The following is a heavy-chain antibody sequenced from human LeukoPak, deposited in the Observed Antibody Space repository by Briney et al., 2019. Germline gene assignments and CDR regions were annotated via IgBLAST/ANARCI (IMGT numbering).Heavy chain of an antibody. CDR1: GYTFTGYY. J-gene: IGHJ5*01. V-gene: IGHV1-2*02. D-gene: IGHD2-15*01. CDR3: ARQADNNWFDS. Sequence: ASVKVSCKASGYTFTGYYMHWVRQAPGQGLEWMGWINPNSGVTKYAQKFQGRVTMTRDTSISTAYLELNRLSSDDSAVFYCARQADNNWFDSWGQVTLVTVSS. CDR2: INPNSGVT.